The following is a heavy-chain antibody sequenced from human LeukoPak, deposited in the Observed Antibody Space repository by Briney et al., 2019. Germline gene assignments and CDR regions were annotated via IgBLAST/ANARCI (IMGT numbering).Heavy chain of an antibody. J-gene: IGHJ6*02. CDR3: AREEHDYVWGSYRYYYYYGIDV. D-gene: IGHD3-16*02. V-gene: IGHV3-30*03. CDR2: LSFDGSNE. CDR1: GFTFSSYS. Sequence: GGSLRLSCAASGFTFSSYSMNWVRQAPGRGLEWVSFLSFDGSNEFYADSLKGRFTISRDNSKDTLYLQMDSLRAEDTALYYCAREEHDYVWGSYRYYYYYGIDVWGQGTTVTVSS.